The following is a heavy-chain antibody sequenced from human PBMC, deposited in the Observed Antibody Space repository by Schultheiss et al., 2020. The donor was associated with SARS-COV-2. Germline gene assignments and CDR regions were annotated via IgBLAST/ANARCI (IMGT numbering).Heavy chain of an antibody. V-gene: IGHV4-34*01. CDR2: IYHSGST. Sequence: GSLRLSCAASGFTFSYYGMHWVRQAPGKGLEWIGEIYHSGSTNYNPSLKSRVTISVDTSKNQFSLKLSSVTAADTAVYYCARRDYALDYWGQGTLVTVSS. J-gene: IGHJ4*02. CDR1: GFTFSYYG. D-gene: IGHD4/OR15-4a*01. CDR3: ARRDYALDY.